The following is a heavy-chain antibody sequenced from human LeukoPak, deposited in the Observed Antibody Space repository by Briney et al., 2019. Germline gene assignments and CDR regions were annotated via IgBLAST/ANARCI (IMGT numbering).Heavy chain of an antibody. J-gene: IGHJ6*03. CDR3: AREVFGELYHYYYYYMDV. CDR2: TYYRSKWYN. D-gene: IGHD3-10*02. Sequence: SQTLSLTCAISGDSVSSNSAAWNWIRQFPSRGLEWLGRTYYRSKWYNDYAVSVKSRITINPDTSKNQFSLQLNSVTPEDTAVYYCAREVFGELYHYYYYYMDVWGKGTTVTISS. CDR1: GDSVSSNSAA. V-gene: IGHV6-1*01.